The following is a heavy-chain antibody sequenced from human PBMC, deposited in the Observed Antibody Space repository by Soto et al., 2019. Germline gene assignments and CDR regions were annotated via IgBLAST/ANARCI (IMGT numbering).Heavy chain of an antibody. D-gene: IGHD3-22*01. CDR2: IVVGSGNT. Sequence: GASVKVSCKASGYTFTSYDINWVRQARGQRLEWIGWIVVGSGNTNYAQKFQERVTITRDMSTSTAYMELSSLRSEDTAVYYCAAGDSPYYYYGMDVWGQGTTVTVSS. CDR1: GYTFTSYD. J-gene: IGHJ6*02. CDR3: AAGDSPYYYYGMDV. V-gene: IGHV1-58*02.